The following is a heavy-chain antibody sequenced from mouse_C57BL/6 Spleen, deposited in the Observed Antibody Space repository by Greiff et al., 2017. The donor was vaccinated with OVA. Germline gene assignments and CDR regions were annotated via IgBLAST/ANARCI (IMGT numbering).Heavy chain of an antibody. CDR2: INPNNGGT. CDR3: ARDDYDEGAWFAY. Sequence: EVKLVESGPELVKPGASVKIPCKASGYTFTDYNMDWVKQSHGKSLEWIGDINPNNGGTIYNQKFKGKATLTVDKSSSTAYMELRSLTSEDTAVYYCARDDYDEGAWFAYWGQGTLVTVSA. J-gene: IGHJ3*01. D-gene: IGHD2-4*01. V-gene: IGHV1-18*01. CDR1: GYTFTDYN.